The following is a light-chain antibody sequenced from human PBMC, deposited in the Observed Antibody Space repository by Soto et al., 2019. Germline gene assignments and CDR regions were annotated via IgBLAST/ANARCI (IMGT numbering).Light chain of an antibody. CDR3: QHYNSYSEA. CDR1: QTISSW. V-gene: IGKV1-5*03. J-gene: IGKJ1*01. CDR2: KAS. Sequence: DIPMTQSPSTLSGSVGDRVTITCRASQTISSWLAWYQQKPGKAPKLLIYKASTLKSGVPSRFSGSGSGTGFSLTIRGPQPDDFTTYYCQHYNSYSEAFGQGTKVELK.